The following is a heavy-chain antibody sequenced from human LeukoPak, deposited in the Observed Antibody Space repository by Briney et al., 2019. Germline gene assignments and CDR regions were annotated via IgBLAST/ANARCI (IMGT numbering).Heavy chain of an antibody. CDR1: GFTFSSYG. J-gene: IGHJ4*02. V-gene: IGHV3-33*01. D-gene: IGHD6-19*01. CDR3: ASSSGIGVAGIDY. CDR2: IWYDGSNK. Sequence: GGSLRLSCAASGFTFSSYGMHWVRQAPGKGLEWVAVIWYDGSNKYYADSVKGRFTISRDNSKNTLYLQMNSLRAEDTAVYYCASSSGIGVAGIDYWGQGTLVTVSS.